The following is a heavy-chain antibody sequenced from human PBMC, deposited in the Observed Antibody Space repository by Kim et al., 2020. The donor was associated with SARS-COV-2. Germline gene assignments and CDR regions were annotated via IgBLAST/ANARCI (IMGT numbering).Heavy chain of an antibody. V-gene: IGHV1-69*13. CDR1: GGTFSSYA. CDR3: ARWPLGYCSGGSCYSEFDY. J-gene: IGHJ4*02. CDR2: IIPIFGTA. Sequence: SVKVSCKASGGTFSSYAISWVRQAPGQGLEWMGGIIPIFGTANYAQKFQGRVTITADESTSTAYMELSSLRSEDTAVYYCARWPLGYCSGGSCYSEFDYWGQGTLVTVSS. D-gene: IGHD2-15*01.